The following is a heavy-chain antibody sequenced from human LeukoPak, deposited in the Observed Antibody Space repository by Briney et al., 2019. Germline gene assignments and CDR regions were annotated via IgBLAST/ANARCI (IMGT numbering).Heavy chain of an antibody. Sequence: PGGSLRLSCEASGFTFSNFAMHWVRQAPGKGLEWVAITSYDGTKKFYVDSVKGRFTISRDNSNSTLYLQLDSLRVEDTAVYFCAKDRGRKVAALDYWGQGTLVTVSS. D-gene: IGHD2-15*01. V-gene: IGHV3-30*18. CDR2: TSYDGTKK. CDR3: AKDRGRKVAALDY. J-gene: IGHJ4*02. CDR1: GFTFSNFA.